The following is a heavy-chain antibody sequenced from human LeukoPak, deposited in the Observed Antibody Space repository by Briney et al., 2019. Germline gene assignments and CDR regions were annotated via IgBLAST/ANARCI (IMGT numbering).Heavy chain of an antibody. D-gene: IGHD1-26*01. CDR3: AGEPSDYYYYGMDV. CDR2: INHSGST. Sequence: SETLSLTSAVYGGSFSGYYWSWIRQPPGKGLEWIGEINHSGSTNYNQSLKSRVTISVDTSKNQFSLKLSSVTAADTAVYYCAGEPSDYYYYGMDVWGQGTTVTVSS. V-gene: IGHV4-34*01. CDR1: GGSFSGYY. J-gene: IGHJ6*02.